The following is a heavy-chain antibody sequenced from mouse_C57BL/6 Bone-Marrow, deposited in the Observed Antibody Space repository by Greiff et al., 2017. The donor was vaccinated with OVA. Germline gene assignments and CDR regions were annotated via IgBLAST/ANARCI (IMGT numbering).Heavy chain of an antibody. V-gene: IGHV14-1*01. D-gene: IGHD1-1*01. CDR1: GFNIKDYY. CDR3: TTCYYGSSYDYFDY. Sequence: VQLQQSGAELVRPGASVKLSCTASGFNIKDYYMHWVKQRPEQGLEWIGRIDPEDGDTEYAPKFQGKATMTADTSSNTAYLQLSSLTSEDTAVYYCTTCYYGSSYDYFDYWGQGPTPTFSS. J-gene: IGHJ2*01. CDR2: IDPEDGDT.